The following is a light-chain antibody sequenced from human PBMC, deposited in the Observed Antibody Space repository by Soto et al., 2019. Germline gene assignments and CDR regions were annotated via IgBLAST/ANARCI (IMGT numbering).Light chain of an antibody. CDR1: SSDVGGYNY. CDR3: SSYTSSRAYV. CDR2: EVS. V-gene: IGLV2-14*01. Sequence: QSVLTQPASVSGSPGQSITISCTGTSSDVGGYNYVSWYQQQSGKAPKLMIHEVSSRPSGVSNRVSGSKSGNTASLTISGLQAEDEADYYCSSYTSSRAYVFGIGTKVTVL. J-gene: IGLJ1*01.